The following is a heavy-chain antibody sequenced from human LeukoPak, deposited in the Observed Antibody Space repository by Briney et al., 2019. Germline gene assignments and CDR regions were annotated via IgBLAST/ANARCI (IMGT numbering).Heavy chain of an antibody. CDR3: ARESHAYDSSGYFDY. CDR2: ISTSTTTI. CDR1: GFTFSSYS. D-gene: IGHD3-22*01. J-gene: IGHJ4*02. Sequence: AGSLRLSCEASGFTFSSYSMNWVRQAPGKGLEWISYISTSTTTIYYANSVKGRFTISRDNAKKSLYLQMNSLRAEDTAVYYCARESHAYDSSGYFDYWGQGTLVTVSS. V-gene: IGHV3-48*01.